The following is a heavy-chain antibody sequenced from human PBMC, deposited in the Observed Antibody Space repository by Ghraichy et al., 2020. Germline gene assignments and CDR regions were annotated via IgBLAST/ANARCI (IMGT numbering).Heavy chain of an antibody. J-gene: IGHJ4*02. Sequence: SQTLSLNCTVSGGSVSSGSYYWSWIRQPPGKGLEWIGYIYYTGSTNYNPSLKSRVAISVDTPKSHFSLKLSSVTAADTAVYYCARGRDSSAWYLFDYWGQGTLVTVSS. D-gene: IGHD6-19*01. CDR2: IYYTGST. CDR3: ARGRDSSAWYLFDY. V-gene: IGHV4-61*03. CDR1: GGSVSSGSYY.